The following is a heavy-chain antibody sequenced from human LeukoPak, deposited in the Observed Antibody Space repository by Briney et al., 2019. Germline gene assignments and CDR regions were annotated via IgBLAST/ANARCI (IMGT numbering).Heavy chain of an antibody. CDR2: ISAYNGNT. J-gene: IGHJ6*03. Sequence: ASVKVSCKASGYTFTSYGISWVRQAPGQGLEWMGWISAYNGNTNYAQKLQGRVTMTRDTSISTAYMELSRLRSDDTAVYYCARTIEGQAYMDVWGKGTTVTISS. CDR3: ARTIEGQAYMDV. CDR1: GYTFTSYG. V-gene: IGHV1-18*01.